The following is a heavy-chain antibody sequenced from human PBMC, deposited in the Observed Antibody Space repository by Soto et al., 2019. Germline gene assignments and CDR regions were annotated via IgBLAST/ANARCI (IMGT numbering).Heavy chain of an antibody. CDR2: ISYDGSNK. CDR1: GFTFSSYA. CDR3: ARDDYSNYLFDY. Sequence: GGSLRLSCAASGFTFSSYAMHWARQAPGKGLEWVAVISYDGSNKYYADSVKGRFTISRDNSKNTLYLKMNSLRAEDKAVYYCARDDYSNYLFDYWGQGTLVTVSS. J-gene: IGHJ4*02. D-gene: IGHD4-4*01. V-gene: IGHV3-30-3*01.